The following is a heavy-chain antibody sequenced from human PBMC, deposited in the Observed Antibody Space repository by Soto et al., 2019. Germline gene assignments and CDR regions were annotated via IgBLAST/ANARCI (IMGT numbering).Heavy chain of an antibody. V-gene: IGHV3-30-3*01. CDR3: ARDSPSYYYDSSGFDY. Sequence: VQPGGSLRLSCAASGFTFSSYAMHWVGQAPGKGLEWVAVISYDGSNKYYADSVKGRFTISRDNSKNTLYLQMNSLRAEDTAVYYCARDSPSYYYDSSGFDYWGQGTLVTVSS. D-gene: IGHD3-22*01. J-gene: IGHJ4*02. CDR1: GFTFSSYA. CDR2: ISYDGSNK.